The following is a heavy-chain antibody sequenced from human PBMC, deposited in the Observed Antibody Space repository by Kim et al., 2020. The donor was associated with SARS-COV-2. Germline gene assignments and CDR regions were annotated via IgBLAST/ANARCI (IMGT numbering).Heavy chain of an antibody. CDR2: IFYSGST. J-gene: IGHJ6*02. CDR3: ARRDYYYGMDV. Sequence: SETLSLTCAVSGGSISSSNWWSWVRQSPGKGLECIAEIFYSGSTNYNPSLKSRVTISVDKSKNQFSLKLSSVTAADTAVYYCARRDYYYGMDVWGQGTAVTVSS. CDR1: GGSISSSNW. V-gene: IGHV4-4*02.